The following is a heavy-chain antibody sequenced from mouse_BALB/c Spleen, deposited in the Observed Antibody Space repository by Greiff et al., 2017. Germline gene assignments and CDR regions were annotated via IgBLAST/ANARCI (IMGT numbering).Heavy chain of an antibody. D-gene: IGHD2-3*01. Sequence: EVHLVESGPGLVKPSQSLSLTCTVTGYSITSDYAWNWIRQFPGNKLEWMGYISYSGSTSYNPSLKSRISITRDTSKNQFFLQLNSVTTEDTATYYCARDDVYFDYWGQGTTLTVSS. CDR2: ISYSGST. CDR1: GYSITSDYA. V-gene: IGHV3-2*02. J-gene: IGHJ2*01. CDR3: ARDDVYFDY.